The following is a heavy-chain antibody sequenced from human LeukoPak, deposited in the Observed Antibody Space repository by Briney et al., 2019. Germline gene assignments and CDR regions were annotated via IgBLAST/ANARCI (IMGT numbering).Heavy chain of an antibody. J-gene: IGHJ4*02. Sequence: PSETLSLTCTVSGGSISNSTYYWGWIRQPPGKGLEWIGNIYYGGSTFYNPSLKSRVTISLDTSKNQFSLKLSSVTAADTAMYFCARQCSSTSCYSYWGQGTLVTVSS. CDR1: GGSISNSTYY. CDR2: IYYGGST. D-gene: IGHD2-2*01. V-gene: IGHV4-39*01. CDR3: ARQCSSTSCYSY.